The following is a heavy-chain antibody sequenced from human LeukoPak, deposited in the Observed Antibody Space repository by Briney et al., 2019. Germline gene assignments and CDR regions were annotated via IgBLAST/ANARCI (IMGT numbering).Heavy chain of an antibody. Sequence: QPGGSLRLSCAASGFTFSDYEMHWVRRAPGKGLEWVSYISSGGSTVYYADSVKGRFTVSRDNAKNSLYLQMSSLRAEDTAVYYCARGGRAFDIWGQGTMVTVSS. J-gene: IGHJ3*02. D-gene: IGHD3-10*01. CDR2: ISSGGSTV. V-gene: IGHV3-48*03. CDR1: GFTFSDYE. CDR3: ARGGRAFDI.